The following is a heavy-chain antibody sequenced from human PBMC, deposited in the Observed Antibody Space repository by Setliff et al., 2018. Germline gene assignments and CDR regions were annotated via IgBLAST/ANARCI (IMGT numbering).Heavy chain of an antibody. CDR2: VMPIFGTT. V-gene: IGHV1-69*05. Sequence: GASVKVSCKASGGTFSSYGINWARQAPGQGLEWMGGVMPIFGTTNYAQKFQGRVTITTDKSTSTAYMELSSLTSDDTAVYFCAREEGRDLSPQSYYYHMDVWGKGTTVTVSS. CDR3: AREEGRDLSPQSYYYHMDV. J-gene: IGHJ6*03. CDR1: GGTFSSYG.